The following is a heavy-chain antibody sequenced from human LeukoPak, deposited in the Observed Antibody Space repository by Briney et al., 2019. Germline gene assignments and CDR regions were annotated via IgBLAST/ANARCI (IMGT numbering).Heavy chain of an antibody. CDR1: GFTFSSYW. D-gene: IGHD2-15*01. J-gene: IGHJ5*02. Sequence: GGSLRLTCAASGFTFSSYWMSWVRQAPGKGLEWVSSISSSSSYIYYADSVKGRFTISRDNAKNSLYLQMNSLRAEDTAVYYCARDSTCSGGSCYPWGQGTLVTVSS. CDR2: ISSSSSYI. CDR3: ARDSTCSGGSCYP. V-gene: IGHV3-21*01.